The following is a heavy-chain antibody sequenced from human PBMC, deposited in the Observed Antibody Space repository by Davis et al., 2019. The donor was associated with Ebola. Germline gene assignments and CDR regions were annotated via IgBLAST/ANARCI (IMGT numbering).Heavy chain of an antibody. CDR1: GGSFSGYY. Sequence: MPSETLSLTCAVYGGSFSGYYWSWIRQPPGKGLEWTGEINHSGSTNYNPSLKSRVTISVDTSKNQFSLKLSSVTAADTAVYYCARGRFKSYCSSTSCYTREYYYYGMDVWGQGTTVTVSS. CDR3: ARGRFKSYCSSTSCYTREYYYYGMDV. D-gene: IGHD2-2*02. V-gene: IGHV4-34*01. J-gene: IGHJ6*02. CDR2: INHSGST.